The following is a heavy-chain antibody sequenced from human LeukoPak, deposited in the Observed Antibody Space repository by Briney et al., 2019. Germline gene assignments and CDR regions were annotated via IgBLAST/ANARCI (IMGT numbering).Heavy chain of an antibody. CDR3: ATYASSSSEGYFDF. J-gene: IGHJ4*02. CDR2: INYSGST. Sequence: PSETLSLTCTVSGGSISSYYWSWIRQPPGKGLEWIGYINYSGSTKYNPSLKSRVTISVDTPNNQFSLKLRSVTAADTAVYYCATYASSSSEGYFDFWGQGSLVTVSS. CDR1: GGSISSYY. V-gene: IGHV4-59*08. D-gene: IGHD6-6*01.